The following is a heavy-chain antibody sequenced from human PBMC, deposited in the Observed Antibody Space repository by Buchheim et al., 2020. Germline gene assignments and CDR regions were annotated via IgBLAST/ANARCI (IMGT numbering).Heavy chain of an antibody. CDR2: IYPGDSGT. V-gene: IGHV5-51*01. D-gene: IGHD6-6*01. J-gene: IGHJ6*02. CDR1: GYSFTNFW. CDR3: ARAYSSSSTYYYYGMDV. Sequence: EVQLVQSGAEVKKPGESLKISCKASGYSFTNFWIAWVRQMPGKGLEWMGIIYPGDSGTRYSPSFQGQVTISADQSTSTAFLQWSSLKASDTALYYCARAYSSSSTYYYYGMDVWGQGTT.